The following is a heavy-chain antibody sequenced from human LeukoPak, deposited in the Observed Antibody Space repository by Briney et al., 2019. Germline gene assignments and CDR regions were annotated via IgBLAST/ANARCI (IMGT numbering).Heavy chain of an antibody. V-gene: IGHV3-21*01. CDR1: GFTFSSYS. Sequence: GGSLRLSCAASGFTFSSYSMNWVRQAPGKGLEWVSSISSSSSYIYYADSVKGRFAISRDNAKNSLYLQMNSLRAEDTAVYYCAKYSSGWFDYWGQGTLVTVSS. D-gene: IGHD6-19*01. CDR3: AKYSSGWFDY. J-gene: IGHJ4*02. CDR2: ISSSSSYI.